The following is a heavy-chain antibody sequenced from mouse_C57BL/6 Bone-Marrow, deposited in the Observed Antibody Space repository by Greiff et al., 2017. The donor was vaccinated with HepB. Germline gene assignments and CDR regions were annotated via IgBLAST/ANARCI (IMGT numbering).Heavy chain of an antibody. CDR3: ARPYDYDGFDY. V-gene: IGHV1-76*01. Sequence: QVQLQQSGAELVRPGASVKLSCKASGYTFTDYYINWVKQRPGQGLEWIARIYPGSGNTYYNEKFKGKATLTAEKSSSTAYMQLSSLTSEDSAVYFCARPYDYDGFDYWGQGTTLTVSS. D-gene: IGHD2-4*01. J-gene: IGHJ2*01. CDR1: GYTFTDYY. CDR2: IYPGSGNT.